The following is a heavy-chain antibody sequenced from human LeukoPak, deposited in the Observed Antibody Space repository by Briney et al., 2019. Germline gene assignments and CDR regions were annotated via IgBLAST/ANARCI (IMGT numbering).Heavy chain of an antibody. Sequence: PSETLSLTCTVSGSISGYYWSWIRQPPGKGLEWIGEINHSGSTNYNPSLKSRVTISVDTSKNQFSLKLSSVTAADTAVYYCARGGSSGGYNSSLPFDYWGQGTLVTVSS. J-gene: IGHJ4*02. CDR3: ARGGSSGGYNSSLPFDY. CDR1: GSISGYY. D-gene: IGHD5-24*01. CDR2: INHSGST. V-gene: IGHV4-34*01.